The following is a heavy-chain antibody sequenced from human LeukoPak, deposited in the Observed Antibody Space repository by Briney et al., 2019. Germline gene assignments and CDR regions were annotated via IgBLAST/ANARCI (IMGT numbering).Heavy chain of an antibody. V-gene: IGHV4-59*01. J-gene: IGHJ4*02. CDR2: IYYSGST. D-gene: IGHD1-26*01. Sequence: SETLSLTCTVSGGSISSYYWSWIRQPPGKGLEWIGYIYYSGSTNYNPSLKSRVTISVDTSKNQFSLKLSSVTAADTAVYYCARGSGIVGATFDYWGQGTLVTVSS. CDR3: ARGSGIVGATFDY. CDR1: GGSISSYY.